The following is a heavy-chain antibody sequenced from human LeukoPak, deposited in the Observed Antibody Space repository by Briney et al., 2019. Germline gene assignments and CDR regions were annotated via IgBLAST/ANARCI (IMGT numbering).Heavy chain of an antibody. CDR3: ARHDYSNYPVFNY. Sequence: PSETLSLTCTVSGGSISSHYWSWIRQPAGKGLEWIGRIHTSGSTNYNPSLESRVTMSVDTSKNQFPLKLSSVTAADTAVYYCARHDYSNYPVFNYWGQGTLVTVSS. CDR1: GGSISSHY. J-gene: IGHJ4*02. D-gene: IGHD4-11*01. CDR2: IHTSGST. V-gene: IGHV4-4*07.